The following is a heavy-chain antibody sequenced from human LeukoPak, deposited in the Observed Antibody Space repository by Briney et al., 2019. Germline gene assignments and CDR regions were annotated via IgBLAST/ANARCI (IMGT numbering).Heavy chain of an antibody. J-gene: IGHJ4*02. CDR1: GVSISSYY. CDR3: ARRRGVTVDY. D-gene: IGHD2-21*02. Sequence: SETLSLTCTVSGVSISSYYWSWIRQPPGKGLEWIGYIYYSGSTNYNPSLKSRVTISVDTSKNQFSLKLSSVTAADTAVYYCARRRGVTVDYWGQGTLVTVSS. V-gene: IGHV4-59*01. CDR2: IYYSGST.